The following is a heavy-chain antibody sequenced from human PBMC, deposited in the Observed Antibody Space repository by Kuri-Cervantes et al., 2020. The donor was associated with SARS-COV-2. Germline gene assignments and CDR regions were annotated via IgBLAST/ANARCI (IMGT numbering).Heavy chain of an antibody. CDR1: GFTFSSYS. Sequence: LSLTCAASGFTFSSYSMTWVRQAPGKGLEWVSSISSSSSYIYYADSVKGRFTISRDNAKNSLYLQMNSLRAEDTAVYYCARGISYSGYDLGYWGQGTLVTVSS. J-gene: IGHJ4*02. D-gene: IGHD5-12*01. CDR2: ISSSSSYI. V-gene: IGHV3-21*01. CDR3: ARGISYSGYDLGY.